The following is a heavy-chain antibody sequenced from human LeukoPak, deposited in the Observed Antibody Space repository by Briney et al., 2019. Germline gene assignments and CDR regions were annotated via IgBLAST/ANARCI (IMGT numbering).Heavy chain of an antibody. V-gene: IGHV3-20*04. CDR3: ARASDYYYYMDV. CDR1: GFTFSDSY. J-gene: IGHJ6*03. CDR2: INWNGGST. Sequence: PGGSLRLSCAASGFTFSDSYMTWIRQAPGKGLEWVSGINWNGGSTGYADSVKGRFTISRDNAKNSLYLQMNSLRAEDTALYYCARASDYYYYMDVWGKGTTVTVSS.